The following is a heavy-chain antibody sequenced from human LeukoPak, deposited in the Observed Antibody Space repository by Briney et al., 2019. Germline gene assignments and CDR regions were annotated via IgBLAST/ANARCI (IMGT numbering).Heavy chain of an antibody. Sequence: SETLSLTCTVSGASISSYYWSWIRQPPGKGLEWIGYLHYSGITNYNSSPKRRVTISSDTSKNQMSLKLSSVTAADTAVYYCARGGGQWTGIDFWGQGTLVTVSS. D-gene: IGHD3-10*01. CDR3: ARGGGQWTGIDF. J-gene: IGHJ4*02. V-gene: IGHV4-59*01. CDR1: GASISSYY. CDR2: LHYSGIT.